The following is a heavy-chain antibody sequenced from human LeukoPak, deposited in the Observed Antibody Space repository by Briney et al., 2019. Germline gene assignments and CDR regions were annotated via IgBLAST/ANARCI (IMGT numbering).Heavy chain of an antibody. J-gene: IGHJ4*02. D-gene: IGHD5-12*01. Sequence: GASVKVSCKASGYTFINFAINWGRQAPGQRPEWMGWINAGNGNTKYSQKFQGRVTITRDTSASTAYMELSSLTSEDTAVYYCARENPGGGYDNIPGFDYWGQGTLVTVSS. CDR3: ARENPGGGYDNIPGFDY. CDR1: GYTFINFA. V-gene: IGHV1-3*01. CDR2: INAGNGNT.